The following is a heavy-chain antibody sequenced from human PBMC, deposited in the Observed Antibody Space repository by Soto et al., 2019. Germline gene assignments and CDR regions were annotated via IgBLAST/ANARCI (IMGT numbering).Heavy chain of an antibody. V-gene: IGHV3-23*01. D-gene: IGHD3-16*02. CDR3: AISYDYIWGSYRYPANFDY. CDR1: GFTFSSYA. Sequence: GSLRLSCAASGFTFSSYAMSWVRPAPGKGVEWVSAISGSGGSTYYADSVKGRFTISRDNSTNTLYLQMNSLRAEDTAVYYCAISYDYIWGSYRYPANFDYWGQGTLVTVSS. J-gene: IGHJ4*02. CDR2: ISGSGGST.